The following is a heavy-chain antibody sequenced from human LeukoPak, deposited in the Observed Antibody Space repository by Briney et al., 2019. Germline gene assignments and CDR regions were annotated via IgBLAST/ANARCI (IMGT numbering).Heavy chain of an antibody. CDR3: ARDRDGAQGGY. CDR1: GYTFTSYG. CDR2: ISAYNGNT. D-gene: IGHD4-17*01. V-gene: IGHV1-18*01. J-gene: IGHJ4*02. Sequence: ASVKVSCKASGYTFTSYGISWVRQAPGQGLEWMGWISAYNGNTNYAQKFQGRVTMTRDTSISTAYMVLSSLRSDDTAVYYCARDRDGAQGGYWGQGTLVTVSS.